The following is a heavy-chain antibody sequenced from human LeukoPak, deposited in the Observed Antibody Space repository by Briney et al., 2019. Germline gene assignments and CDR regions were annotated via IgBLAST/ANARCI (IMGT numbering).Heavy chain of an antibody. Sequence: GGSLRLSCAASGFTFSSYSMNWVRQAPGKGLEWVEVIWYDGSNKYYADAVKGRFTISRDNSKNTLYLQMNSLRAEDTAVYYCAKGIRILDLWGQGTLVTVSS. CDR1: GFTFSSYS. CDR3: AKGIRILDL. CDR2: IWYDGSNK. V-gene: IGHV3-33*06. D-gene: IGHD3-9*01. J-gene: IGHJ4*02.